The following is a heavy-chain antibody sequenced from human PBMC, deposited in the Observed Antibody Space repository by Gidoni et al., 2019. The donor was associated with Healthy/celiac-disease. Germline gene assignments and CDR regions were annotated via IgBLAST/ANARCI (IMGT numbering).Heavy chain of an antibody. CDR3: ARGRNYYDSSGYYPTDAFDI. CDR1: GYSFTRYW. CDR2: IYPVDSDT. D-gene: IGHD3-22*01. V-gene: IGHV5-51*01. Sequence: EVQLVQSGAEVKKPGESLKISCKGYGYSFTRYWNGWVRQMPGKGLEWMGIIYPVDSDTRYRPSFQGQVTISADKSISTAYLQWSSLKASDTAMYYCARGRNYYDSSGYYPTDAFDIWGQGTMVTVSS. J-gene: IGHJ3*02.